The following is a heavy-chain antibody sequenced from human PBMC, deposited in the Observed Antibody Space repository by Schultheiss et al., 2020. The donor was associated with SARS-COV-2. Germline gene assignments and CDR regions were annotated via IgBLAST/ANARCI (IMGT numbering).Heavy chain of an antibody. J-gene: IGHJ4*02. CDR3: ARDSRYYDTSGYYPLGLAGPFDY. D-gene: IGHD3-22*01. V-gene: IGHV3-33*01. Sequence: GGSLRLSCADSGFVFGSYDMHWVRQAPGKGLEWVAVIWYDGSNKYYADSVKGRFTISRDNSKNTLYLQMNSLRAEDTAVYSCARDSRYYDTSGYYPLGLAGPFDYWGQGALVTVSS. CDR1: GFVFGSYD. CDR2: IWYDGSNK.